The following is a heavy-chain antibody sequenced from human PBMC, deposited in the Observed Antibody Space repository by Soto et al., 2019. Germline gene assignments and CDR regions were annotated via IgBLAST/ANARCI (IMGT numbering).Heavy chain of an antibody. D-gene: IGHD4-17*01. Sequence: VQLEESGGGLVKPGQSLRLSCATSGFIFSDYYMAWIRQAPGKGLEWIGYINNGGDIVHYSDAVRGRFRISRDNTKMSLYLQMTSLRAEDTAIYYCARDFSKTTVGVVDSWGQGALVTVSS. CDR3: ARDFSKTTVGVVDS. J-gene: IGHJ4*02. V-gene: IGHV3-11*01. CDR1: GFIFSDYY. CDR2: INNGGDIV.